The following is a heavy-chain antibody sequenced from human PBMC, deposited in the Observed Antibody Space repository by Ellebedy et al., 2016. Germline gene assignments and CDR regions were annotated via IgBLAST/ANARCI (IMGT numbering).Heavy chain of an antibody. J-gene: IGHJ4*02. Sequence: GESLKISXAASGFTFSSYDMHWVRQATGKGLEWVSAIGTAGDTYYPGSVKGRFTISRENAKNSLYLQMNSLRAGDTAVYYCARSYGSGSIFDYWGQGTLVTVSS. CDR1: GFTFSSYD. CDR3: ARSYGSGSIFDY. CDR2: IGTAGDT. V-gene: IGHV3-13*04. D-gene: IGHD3-10*01.